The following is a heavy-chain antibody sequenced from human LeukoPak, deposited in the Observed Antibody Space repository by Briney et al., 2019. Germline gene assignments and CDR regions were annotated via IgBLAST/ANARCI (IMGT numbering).Heavy chain of an antibody. CDR1: GGSIGSNIW. D-gene: IGHD6-13*01. Sequence: PSETLSLTCAVFGGSIGSNIWWSWVRQPPGKGLEWIGEIYHSGNTNYNPSLKSRVTISVDTSKSQFSLRLSSVTAADTAVYYCARAIAAAGQYYFDCWGQGTLVTVSS. J-gene: IGHJ4*02. CDR2: IYHSGNT. CDR3: ARAIAAAGQYYFDC. V-gene: IGHV4-4*02.